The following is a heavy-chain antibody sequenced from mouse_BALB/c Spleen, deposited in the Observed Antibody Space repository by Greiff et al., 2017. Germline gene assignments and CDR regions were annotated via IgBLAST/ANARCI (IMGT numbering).Heavy chain of an antibody. CDR2: INPNNGGT. Sequence: DVKLQESGPELVKPGASVKIPCKASGYTFTDYNMDWVKQSHGKSLEWIGDINPNNGGTIYNQKFKGKATLTVDKSSSTAYMELRSLTSEDTAVYYCARSLLRPRMDYWGQGTSVTVSS. V-gene: IGHV1-18*01. D-gene: IGHD1-2*01. CDR3: ARSLLRPRMDY. CDR1: GYTFTDYN. J-gene: IGHJ4*01.